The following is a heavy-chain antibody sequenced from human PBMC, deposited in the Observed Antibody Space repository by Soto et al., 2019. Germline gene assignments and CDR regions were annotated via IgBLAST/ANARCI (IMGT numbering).Heavy chain of an antibody. Sequence: EVQLVESGGGLVQPGGSLRLSCAASGFTFSSYWMHWVRQAPGKGLVWVSRINSDGSSTSYADSVKGRFTISRDNAKNTLYLQMNRLRADDTAVYYCARDRRAYCGGDCYRGAFDIWGQGTMVTVSS. CDR1: GFTFSSYW. CDR3: ARDRRAYCGGDCYRGAFDI. CDR2: INSDGSST. D-gene: IGHD2-21*02. J-gene: IGHJ3*02. V-gene: IGHV3-74*01.